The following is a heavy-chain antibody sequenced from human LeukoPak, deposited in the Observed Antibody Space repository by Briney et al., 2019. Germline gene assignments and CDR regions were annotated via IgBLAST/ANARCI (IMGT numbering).Heavy chain of an antibody. D-gene: IGHD2-15*01. CDR1: GFTFSSYW. V-gene: IGHV3-7*01. CDR3: ARDPHVGLFDY. CDR2: IKQDGSEK. Sequence: GGSLRLSCAASGFTFSSYWMSWVRQAPGKGLEWVANIKQDGSEKYYVDSVKGRFTISRDNAKNSLYLQLNSLRAEDTAVYYCARDPHVGLFDYWGQGTLVTVSS. J-gene: IGHJ4*02.